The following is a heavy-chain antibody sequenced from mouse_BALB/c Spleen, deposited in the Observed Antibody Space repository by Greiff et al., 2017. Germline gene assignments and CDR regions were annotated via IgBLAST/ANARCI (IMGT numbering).Heavy chain of an antibody. Sequence: VQLQQSGPELVKPGASVKMSCKASGYTFTSYVMHWVKQKPGQGLEWIGYINPYNDGTKYNEKFKGKATLTSDKSSSTAYMELSSLTSEDSAVYYCARPLTTATPYFDYWGQGTTLTVSS. CDR2: INPYNDGT. CDR3: ARPLTTATPYFDY. CDR1: GYTFTSYV. V-gene: IGHV1-14*01. J-gene: IGHJ2*01. D-gene: IGHD1-2*01.